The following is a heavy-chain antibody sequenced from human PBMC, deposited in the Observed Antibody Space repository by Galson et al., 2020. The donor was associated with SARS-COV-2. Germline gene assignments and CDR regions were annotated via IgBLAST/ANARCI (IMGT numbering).Heavy chain of an antibody. J-gene: IGHJ4*02. D-gene: IGHD4-17*01. V-gene: IGHV3-21*05. CDR3: VRDIESGDDGGNHFEY. CDR2: MSSSGSYR. CDR1: GFTFSDYS. Sequence: GGSLRLSCVVHGFTFSDYSMNWVRQAPGNGLEWISCMSSSGSYRYYGDSVKGRFTISRDNDKNSLYLQMNSLRIEDTAVYYCVRDIESGDDGGNHFEYWGQGSLVTVSS.